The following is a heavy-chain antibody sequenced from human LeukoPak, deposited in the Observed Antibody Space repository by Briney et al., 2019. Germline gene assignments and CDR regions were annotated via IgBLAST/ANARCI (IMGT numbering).Heavy chain of an antibody. J-gene: IGHJ6*03. D-gene: IGHD4-17*01. V-gene: IGHV3-11*01. CDR1: GFTFSDYY. CDR2: ISSSGSTI. Sequence: GGSLRLSCAASGFTFSDYYMSWIRQAPGKGLEWVSYISSSGSTIYYADSVKGRFTISRDNAKNSLYLQMNSLRAEDTAVYYCATTYGDYNPDYYYYYCMDVWGKGTTVTISS. CDR3: ATTYGDYNPDYYYYYCMDV.